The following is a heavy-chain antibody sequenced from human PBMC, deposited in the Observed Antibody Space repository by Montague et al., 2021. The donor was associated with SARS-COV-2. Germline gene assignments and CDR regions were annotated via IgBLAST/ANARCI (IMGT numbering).Heavy chain of an antibody. CDR1: GFTFSSYA. V-gene: IGHV3-30-3*01. D-gene: IGHD3-10*01. J-gene: IGHJ3*02. CDR3: ARAAQKQYVLLWFGELLHDAFDI. Sequence: SLRLSWAASGFTFSSYAMHWVRQAPGKGLEWVAVISYDGSNKYYADTVKGRFTISRDNSKNTLYLQMNSLRAEDTAVYYCARAAQKQYVLLWFGELLHDAFDIWGQGTRVTVSS. CDR2: ISYDGSNK.